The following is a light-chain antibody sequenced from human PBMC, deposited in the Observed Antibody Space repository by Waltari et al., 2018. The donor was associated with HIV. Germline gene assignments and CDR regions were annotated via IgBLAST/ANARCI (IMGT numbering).Light chain of an antibody. J-gene: IGLJ3*02. CDR3: CSYAGSSSL. CDR2: EVS. CDR1: SSDVGSYNL. V-gene: IGLV2-23*02. Sequence: QSALTQPASVSGSPGQSITISCTGTSSDVGSYNLVSWYQQHPGKAPKLMIYEVSNRPSGVSNRFSGSKSGNTASLTISGLQAEDEADYYCCSYAGSSSLFGGGTKLTVL.